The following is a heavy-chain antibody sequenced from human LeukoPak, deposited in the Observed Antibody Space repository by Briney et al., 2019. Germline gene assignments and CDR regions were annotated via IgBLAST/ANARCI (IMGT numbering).Heavy chain of an antibody. V-gene: IGHV4-4*07. CDR1: GGSITSYY. D-gene: IGHD5-18*01. CDR3: AGYSYGRFDY. Sequence: SQTLSLICTVSGGSITSYYWSWIRQPAGKGLECIGRIYSSGSTNYNPSLKSRVTMSVDTTKDLCTLKLTSVTAADTAVYYCAGYSYGRFDYWGQGTLVTVSS. J-gene: IGHJ4*02. CDR2: IYSSGST.